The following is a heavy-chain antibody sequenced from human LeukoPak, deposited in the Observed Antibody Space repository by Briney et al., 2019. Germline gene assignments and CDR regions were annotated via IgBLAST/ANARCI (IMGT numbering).Heavy chain of an antibody. CDR2: IIPIFGTA. CDR3: ARDKDGYKLGYFQH. V-gene: IGHV1-69*06. CDR1: GGTFSSYA. D-gene: IGHD5-24*01. Sequence: GASVKVSCKASGGTFSSYAISWVRQAPGQGLEWMGGIIPIFGTANYAQKFQGRVTITADKSTSTAYMELSSLRSEDTAVYYCARDKDGYKLGYFQHWGQGTLVTVSS. J-gene: IGHJ1*01.